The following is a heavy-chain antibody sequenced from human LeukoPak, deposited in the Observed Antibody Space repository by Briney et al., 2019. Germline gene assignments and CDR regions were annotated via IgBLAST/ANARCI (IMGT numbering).Heavy chain of an antibody. CDR3: VRSDDFWSGYYGY. Sequence: SGTLSLTCAVSGGSISSNNWWSWVRQPPGKGLEWIGEMYHSGSTNYNPSLKSRATISVDKSKNQFSLKLSSVTAADTAVYYCVRSDDFWSGYYGYWGQGTLVTVSS. CDR1: GGSISSNNW. D-gene: IGHD3-3*01. V-gene: IGHV4-4*02. J-gene: IGHJ4*02. CDR2: MYHSGST.